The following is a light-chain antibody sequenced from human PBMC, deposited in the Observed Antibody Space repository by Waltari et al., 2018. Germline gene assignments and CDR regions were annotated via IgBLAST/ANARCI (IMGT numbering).Light chain of an antibody. CDR3: AAWEDCLTTYV. V-gene: IGLV1-44*01. CDR1: FPYIANNP. CDR2: SNR. J-gene: IGLJ1*01. Sequence: QSALTQPPSASGTPGQRVAISCPGTFPYIANNPVNWYQQGPRTAPKLLISSNRERASGAPDLFSGSKSGTSASLAISGLQSEEEADYFCAAWEDCLTTYVFGTGTKDTVL.